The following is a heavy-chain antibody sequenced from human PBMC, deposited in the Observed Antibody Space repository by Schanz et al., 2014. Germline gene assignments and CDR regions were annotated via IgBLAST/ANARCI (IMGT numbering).Heavy chain of an antibody. V-gene: IGHV3-23*04. J-gene: IGHJ3*02. CDR3: AFDRDDAYDI. Sequence: EVQLVESGGGLVKPGGSLRLSCAASGFTLSSYALSWVRQSPGKGLEWVSAINTADTTYYAASVRGRFTISRDNSKNTVYLQMNSLRSEDTAVYYCAFDRDDAYDIWGQGTTVTVSS. CDR2: INTADTT. D-gene: IGHD3-9*01. CDR1: GFTLSSYA.